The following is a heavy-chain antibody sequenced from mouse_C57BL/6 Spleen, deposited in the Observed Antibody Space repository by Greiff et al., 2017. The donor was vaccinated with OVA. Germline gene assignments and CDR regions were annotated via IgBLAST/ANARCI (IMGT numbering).Heavy chain of an antibody. D-gene: IGHD2-2*01. V-gene: IGHV1-42*01. CDR3: ARRGYYGYDGDY. J-gene: IGHJ2*01. CDR2: INPSTGGT. CDR1: GYSFTGYY. Sequence: EVQLQQSGPELVKPGASVKISCKASGYSFTGYYMNWVKQSPEKSLEWIGEINPSTGGTTYNQKFKAKATLTVDKSSSTAYMQLKSLTSEDSAVDYCARRGYYGYDGDYWGQGTTLTVSS.